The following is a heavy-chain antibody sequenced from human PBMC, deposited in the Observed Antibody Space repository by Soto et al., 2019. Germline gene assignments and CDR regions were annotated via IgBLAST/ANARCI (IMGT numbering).Heavy chain of an antibody. J-gene: IGHJ4*02. CDR2: ISYDGSNK. CDR3: ARGPWLVLNADY. D-gene: IGHD6-19*01. V-gene: IGHV3-30-3*01. CDR1: GFTFSSYA. Sequence: QVQLVESGGGVVQPGRSLRLSCAASGFTFSSYAMHWVRQAPGKGLEWVAVISYDGSNKYYADSVKGRFTISRDNSKNTLYLQMNSLRAEDTAVYYCARGPWLVLNADYWAREPWSPSP.